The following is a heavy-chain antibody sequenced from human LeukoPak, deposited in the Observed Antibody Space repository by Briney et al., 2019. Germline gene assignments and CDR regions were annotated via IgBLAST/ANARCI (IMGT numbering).Heavy chain of an antibody. D-gene: IGHD3-10*02. V-gene: IGHV3-20*04. J-gene: IGHJ6*04. CDR3: AELGITMIGGV. Sequence: RAGGSLRVSCAASGFTFDDHGMSWVRRAPGKGLEWVSGIKWNGDSTGYADSVKGRFTISRDNAKNSLYLQMNSLRAEDTAVYYCAELGITMIGGVWGKGTTVTISS. CDR1: GFTFDDHG. CDR2: IKWNGDST.